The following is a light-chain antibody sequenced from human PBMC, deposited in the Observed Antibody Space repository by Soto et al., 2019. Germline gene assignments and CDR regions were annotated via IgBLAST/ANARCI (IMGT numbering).Light chain of an antibody. V-gene: IGKV3-20*01. J-gene: IGKJ1*01. CDR3: QQYGSSPT. Sequence: EIGLTQSPGTLSLSPGERATLACRSSQSVSSNYLAWYQQKPDQAPRLVIYDVSGRATGVPDRFSGSGSGTDFTLTISRLEPEDIAVYYCQQYGSSPTFGQGTKVEIK. CDR2: DVS. CDR1: QSVSSNY.